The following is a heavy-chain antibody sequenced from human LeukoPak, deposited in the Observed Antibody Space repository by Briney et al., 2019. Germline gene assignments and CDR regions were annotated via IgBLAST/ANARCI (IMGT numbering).Heavy chain of an antibody. J-gene: IGHJ4*02. CDR1: GYTFTGYY. V-gene: IGHV1-2*04. Sequence: ASVKVSCKASGYTFTGYYMHWVRQAPGQGLDWMGWINPNSGGTNYAQKFQGWVTMTRDTSISTAYMELSRLRSDDTAVYYCARAGIAAISFDYWGQGTLVTVSS. D-gene: IGHD6-13*01. CDR2: INPNSGGT. CDR3: ARAGIAAISFDY.